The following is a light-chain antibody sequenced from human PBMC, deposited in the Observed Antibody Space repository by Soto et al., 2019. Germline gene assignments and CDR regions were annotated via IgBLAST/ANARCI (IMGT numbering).Light chain of an antibody. V-gene: IGKV1-5*03. CDR1: QSISSW. CDR2: KAS. CDR3: QQYNSYPLT. Sequence: DIQMTQSPSTLSASVGDRVTITCRASQSISSWLAWYQQKPGKAPKLLIYKASSLESGVPSWFSCSVSGTEFTLTISSLQPDDFATYYCQQYNSYPLTFGGGTKVEIK. J-gene: IGKJ4*01.